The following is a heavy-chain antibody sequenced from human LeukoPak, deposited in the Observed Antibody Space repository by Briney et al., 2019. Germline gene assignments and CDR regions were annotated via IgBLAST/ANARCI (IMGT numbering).Heavy chain of an antibody. Sequence: GGSLRLSCAASGFTFSSYAMHLVRQAPGKGLEWVAVISYDGSNKYYADSVKGRFTISRDNSKNTLYLQMNSLRAEDTAVYYCAGSGLGGGDYYYYGMDVWGQGTTVTVSS. CDR1: GFTFSSYA. CDR3: AGSGLGGGDYYYYGMDV. V-gene: IGHV3-30-3*01. CDR2: ISYDGSNK. J-gene: IGHJ6*02. D-gene: IGHD3-16*01.